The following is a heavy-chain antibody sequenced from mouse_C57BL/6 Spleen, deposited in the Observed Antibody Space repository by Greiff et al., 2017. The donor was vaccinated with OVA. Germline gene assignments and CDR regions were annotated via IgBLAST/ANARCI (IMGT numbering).Heavy chain of an antibody. V-gene: IGHV5-16*01. J-gene: IGHJ4*01. D-gene: IGHD2-2*01. Sequence: VESEGGLVQPGSSMKLSCTASGFTFSDYYMAWVRQVPEKGLEWVANINYDGSSTYYLDSLKSRFIISRDNAKNILYLQMSSLKSEDTATYYCARIYYGYDAYYYAMDYWGQGTSVTVSS. CDR2: INYDGSST. CDR1: GFTFSDYY. CDR3: ARIYYGYDAYYYAMDY.